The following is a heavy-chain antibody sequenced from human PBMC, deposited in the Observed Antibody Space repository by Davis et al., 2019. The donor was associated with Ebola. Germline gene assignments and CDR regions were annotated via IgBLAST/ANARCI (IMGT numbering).Heavy chain of an antibody. V-gene: IGHV6-1*01. Sequence: PSETLSLTCAISGDCVSINSAGWNWIRQSPSRGLEWLGRTYYNSKWYNDYAASVRSRIAVNPDTSKNQFSLLLNSVTPEDTAIYYCARGWFRSGMDVWGQGTTITVSS. D-gene: IGHD6-19*01. CDR1: GDCVSINSAG. CDR3: ARGWFRSGMDV. J-gene: IGHJ6*02. CDR2: TYYNSKWYN.